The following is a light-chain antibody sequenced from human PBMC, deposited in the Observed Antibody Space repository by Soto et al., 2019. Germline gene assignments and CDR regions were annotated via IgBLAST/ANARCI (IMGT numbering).Light chain of an antibody. V-gene: IGKV1-27*01. J-gene: IGKJ2*01. Sequence: DIQMTQSPSSLSASVGDRVTITCRASQGISNYLAWYQQKPGKVPKLLIYAASTLQSGVPSRVSGSGSGTASPLTISSLPPEDDATYYCQKYNSAPHTFGQGTKLEIK. CDR1: QGISNY. CDR3: QKYNSAPHT. CDR2: AAS.